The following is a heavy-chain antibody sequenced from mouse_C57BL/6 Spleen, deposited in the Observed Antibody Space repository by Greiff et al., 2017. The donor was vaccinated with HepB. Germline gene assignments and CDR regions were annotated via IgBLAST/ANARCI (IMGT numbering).Heavy chain of an antibody. CDR2: FHPYNDDT. Sequence: VQLQQSWAELVKPGASVKMSCMASGYTFTTYPIEWMKQNHGKSLEWIGNFHPYNDDTKYNEKFKGKATLTVDKSSSTVYLELSRLTSDDSAVYYCARGVRLGAMDYWGQGTSVTVSS. CDR3: ARGVRLGAMDY. CDR1: GYTFTTYP. D-gene: IGHD2-14*01. V-gene: IGHV1-47*01. J-gene: IGHJ4*01.